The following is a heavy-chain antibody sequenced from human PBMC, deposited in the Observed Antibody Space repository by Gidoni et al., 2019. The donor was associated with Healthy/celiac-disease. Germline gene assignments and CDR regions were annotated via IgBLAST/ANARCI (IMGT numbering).Heavy chain of an antibody. CDR2: ISGSGGST. V-gene: IGHV3-23*01. Sequence: EVQLLESGGGLVQPGGSLRLSCAASGFTFSSYAMSWVRQAPGKGLAWVSAISGSGGSTYYADSVKGRFTISRDNSKNTLYLQMNSLRAEDTAVYYCANLRGYYYYGMDVWGQGTTVTVSS. CDR3: ANLRGYYYYGMDV. CDR1: GFTFSSYA. D-gene: IGHD4-17*01. J-gene: IGHJ6*02.